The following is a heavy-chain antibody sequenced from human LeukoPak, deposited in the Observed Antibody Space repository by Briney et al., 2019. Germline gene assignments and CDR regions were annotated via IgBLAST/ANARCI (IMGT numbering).Heavy chain of an antibody. J-gene: IGHJ4*02. V-gene: IGHV3-53*01. CDR3: ARQLGSSGHGY. D-gene: IGHD6-19*01. Sequence: PGGSLRLSYAASGFTVSSNYMSWVRQAPGTGLEWVSIIYSGGSTSYADSVKGRFIISRDNSKNTLYLQMNSLRAEDTAVYYCARQLGSSGHGYWGQGTLVTVSS. CDR1: GFTVSSNY. CDR2: IYSGGST.